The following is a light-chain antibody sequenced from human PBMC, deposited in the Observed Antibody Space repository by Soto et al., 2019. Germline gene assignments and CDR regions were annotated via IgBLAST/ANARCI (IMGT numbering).Light chain of an antibody. CDR1: QSVNIN. CDR2: DGS. Sequence: EIVLTQSPATLSLSPGGSATLSCRASQSVNINLAWYQQKPGQAPRLVIYDGSHRATDIPARFSGSGSGTDFTLTISYVEAEDFAVYYCQQRRKWPPDFGQGTRLEI. J-gene: IGKJ5*01. V-gene: IGKV3-11*01. CDR3: QQRRKWPPD.